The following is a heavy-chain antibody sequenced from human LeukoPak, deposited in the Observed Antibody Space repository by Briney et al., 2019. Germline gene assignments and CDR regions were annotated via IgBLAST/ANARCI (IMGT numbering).Heavy chain of an antibody. CDR1: GVSIGSHY. CDR2: VYNSGTT. V-gene: IGHV4-59*11. CDR3: ARDAY. J-gene: IGHJ4*02. Sequence: SETLSLTCTVSGVSIGSHYWSWIRQSPGKGLEWIGCVYNSGTTVHNPSLTGRVTISVDTSKNQYSLNLRSVTAADAAVYYCARDAYWGQRILVTVSS.